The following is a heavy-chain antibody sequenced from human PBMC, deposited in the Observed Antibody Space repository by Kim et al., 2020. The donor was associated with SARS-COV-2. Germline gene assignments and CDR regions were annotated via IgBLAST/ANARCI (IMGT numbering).Heavy chain of an antibody. CDR3: ARAILDHYYGLDV. V-gene: IGHV4-59*01. Sequence: NTSPTPKSRVTIAVATSKNQFSLRLSSVTAADTAMYYCARAILDHYYGLDVWGQGTTVTVSS. D-gene: IGHD2-15*01. J-gene: IGHJ6*02.